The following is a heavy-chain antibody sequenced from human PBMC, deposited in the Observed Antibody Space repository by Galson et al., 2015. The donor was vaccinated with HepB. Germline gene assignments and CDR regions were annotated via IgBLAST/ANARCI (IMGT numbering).Heavy chain of an antibody. D-gene: IGHD2-15*01. CDR3: AKGCNGGCYYIDY. V-gene: IGHV3-33*05. CDR2: ISFDETNE. J-gene: IGHJ4*02. CDR1: GFTFNSYA. Sequence: LRLSCAVSGFTFNSYAMHWVRQAPGKGLEWVAIISFDETNEKYADSVKDRFTIFRDNSKNTLYLQMNSLRVDDTAVYYCAKGCNGGCYYIDYWGQGTLVTVSS.